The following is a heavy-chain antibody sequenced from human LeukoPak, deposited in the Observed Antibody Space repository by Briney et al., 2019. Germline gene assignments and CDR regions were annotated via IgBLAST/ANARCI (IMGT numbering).Heavy chain of an antibody. CDR3: ARVDSSSRPDAFDI. V-gene: IGHV6-1*01. D-gene: IGHD6-13*01. J-gene: IGHJ3*02. Sequence: SQTLSLTCAISGDSVSSNSATWNWIRQSPSRGLEWLGRTYYRSKWYNDYAVSVKSRITINPDTSKNQFSLQLNSVAPEDTAVYYCARVDSSSRPDAFDIWGQGTMVTVSS. CDR2: TYYRSKWYN. CDR1: GDSVSSNSAT.